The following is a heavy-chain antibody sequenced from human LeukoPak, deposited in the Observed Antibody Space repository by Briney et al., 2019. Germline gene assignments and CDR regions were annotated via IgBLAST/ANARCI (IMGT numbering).Heavy chain of an antibody. CDR1: GGSISSSSYY. CDR2: IYYSGST. V-gene: IGHV4-39*07. J-gene: IGHJ6*03. Sequence: SETLSLTCTVSGGSISSSSYYWGWIRQPPGKGLEWIGSIYYSGSTYYNPSLKSRVTISVDTSKNQFSLKLSSVTAADTAVYYCARAGRYCSGGSCPGGLYYYYMDVWGKGTTVTVSS. CDR3: ARAGRYCSGGSCPGGLYYYYMDV. D-gene: IGHD2-15*01.